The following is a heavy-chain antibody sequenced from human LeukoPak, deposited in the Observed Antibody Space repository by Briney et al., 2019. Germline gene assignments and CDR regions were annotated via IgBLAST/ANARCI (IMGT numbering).Heavy chain of an antibody. J-gene: IGHJ6*03. D-gene: IGHD2-15*01. Sequence: PGGSLRLSCAASGFTFSDYYMSWIRQAPGKGLEWVSSISGSGITIYYADSMWGRFTISRDNANNSLFLQMNSLRAEDTAVYYCVRDRVADVPPHYYYMGVWGKGTTVTVSS. CDR1: GFTFSDYY. V-gene: IGHV3-11*01. CDR3: VRDRVADVPPHYYYMGV. CDR2: ISGSGITI.